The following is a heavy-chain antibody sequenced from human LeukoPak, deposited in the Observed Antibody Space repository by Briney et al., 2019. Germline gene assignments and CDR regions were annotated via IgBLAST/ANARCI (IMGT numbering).Heavy chain of an antibody. CDR3: ARQSTSNWYLDY. D-gene: IGHD2-2*01. Sequence: SETLSLTCTVSGGSISNYYWTWIRQPPGKGLEWIGYIYYSGSTNYNPSLKSRVTISVDTSKNQFSLKLSSVTAADTAVYYCARQSTSNWYLDYWGQGTLVTVSS. J-gene: IGHJ4*02. CDR2: IYYSGST. CDR1: GGSISNYY. V-gene: IGHV4-59*08.